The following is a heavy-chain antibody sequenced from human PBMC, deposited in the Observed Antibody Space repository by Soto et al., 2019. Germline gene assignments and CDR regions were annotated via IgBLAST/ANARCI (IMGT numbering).Heavy chain of an antibody. Sequence: PSETLSLTCTVSGGSISSYYWSWIRQPPGKGLEWIGYIYYSGSTNYNHSLKSRVTISVDTSKNQFSLKLSSVTAADTAVYYCARFRYCCGGSCYSRTGKNWSDPWGQGTLVTVAS. CDR3: ARFRYCCGGSCYSRTGKNWSDP. V-gene: IGHV4-59*01. J-gene: IGHJ5*02. CDR1: GGSISSYY. D-gene: IGHD2-15*01. CDR2: IYYSGST.